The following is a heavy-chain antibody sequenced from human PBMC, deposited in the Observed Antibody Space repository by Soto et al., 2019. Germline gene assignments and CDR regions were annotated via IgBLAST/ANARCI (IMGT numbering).Heavy chain of an antibody. J-gene: IGHJ4*02. CDR1: GFTFSDHY. V-gene: IGHV3-11*03. Sequence: GGSLRFSCVASGFTFSDHYMTWIRQAPGKGLEWLSYISTSSSYTNYADSVKGRFTISRDNAMNSLYLQMNSLRAEDTAVYYCARLRLTGYFDYWGQGTLVTVSS. CDR3: ARLRLTGYFDY. CDR2: ISTSSSYT.